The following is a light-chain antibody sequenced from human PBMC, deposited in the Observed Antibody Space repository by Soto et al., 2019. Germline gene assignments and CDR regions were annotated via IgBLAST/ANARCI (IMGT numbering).Light chain of an antibody. CDR3: SSYAGRLV. Sequence: QSVLTQPPSASGSPGQSVTISCTGTSSDVGGYNSVSWYQQHPGKAPRLMIYEVSKRPSGVPDRFSGSKSGSTASLTVSGFQAEDEADYYCSSYAGRLVFGGGTKLTVL. V-gene: IGLV2-8*01. CDR2: EVS. CDR1: SSDVGGYNS. J-gene: IGLJ2*01.